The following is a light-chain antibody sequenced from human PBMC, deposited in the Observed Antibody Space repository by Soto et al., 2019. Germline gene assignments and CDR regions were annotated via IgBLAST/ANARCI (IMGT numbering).Light chain of an antibody. CDR3: QKSDSSPYS. CDR1: QSIRYY. J-gene: IGKJ2*03. V-gene: IGKV1-39*01. Sequence: DIQMTQSPSSLSASVGDRVTITCRASQSIRYYLNWYQQKPGKAPNLLIYDASSLQSGVPSRFSGSGSGSDFTLTISSLQPEDFATYYCQKSDSSPYSFVQGTKLEIK. CDR2: DAS.